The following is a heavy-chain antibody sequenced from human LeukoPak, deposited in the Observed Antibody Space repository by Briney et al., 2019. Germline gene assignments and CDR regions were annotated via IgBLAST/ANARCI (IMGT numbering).Heavy chain of an antibody. CDR3: ARDTTVASGMQY. D-gene: IGHD6-19*01. Sequence: SETLSLTCTVSGGSISTFSWSWIRQFPGKGLEWIGSIYIKSTNYNPSLKSRVAISVDTSRNQFSLRLDSVTTADTAVYYCARDTTVASGMQYWGQGTLVTVSS. V-gene: IGHV4-59*01. J-gene: IGHJ4*02. CDR1: GGSISTFS. CDR2: IYIKST.